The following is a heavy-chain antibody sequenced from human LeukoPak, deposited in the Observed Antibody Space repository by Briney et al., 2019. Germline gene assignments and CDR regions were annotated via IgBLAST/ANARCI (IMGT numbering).Heavy chain of an antibody. CDR2: ISPGGGAT. V-gene: IGHV3-11*01. J-gene: IGHJ4*02. Sequence: GRSLRLSCAASGFTFGDYHMNWIRQAPGKGPEWVSYISPGGGATYFADSVKGRFAISRDNARNSLYLQMNGLTAEDTAVYYCAGGLDIAVAGPGGYFDYWGQGTLVTVSS. CDR3: AGGLDIAVAGPGGYFDY. D-gene: IGHD6-19*01. CDR1: GFTFGDYH.